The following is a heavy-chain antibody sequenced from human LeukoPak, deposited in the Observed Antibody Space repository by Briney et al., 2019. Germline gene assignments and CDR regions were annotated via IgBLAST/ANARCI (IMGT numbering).Heavy chain of an antibody. J-gene: IGHJ4*02. CDR3: ARSPSGYRFDS. D-gene: IGHD3-22*01. V-gene: IGHV4-61*01. CDR2: ISNSGST. CDR1: GGYVKRGTFF. Sequence: PSETLSLTCAVCGGYVKRGTFFWTWIRKPPGKGLESIGYISNSGSTNYHPSLKSRVTISSDTSKTQFTLKLTSVTAADTAVYYCARSPSGYRFDSWGQGTLVTVSS.